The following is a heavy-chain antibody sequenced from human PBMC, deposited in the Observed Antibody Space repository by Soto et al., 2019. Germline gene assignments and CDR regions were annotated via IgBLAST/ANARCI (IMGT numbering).Heavy chain of an antibody. V-gene: IGHV1-69*13. D-gene: IGHD2-2*02. J-gene: IGHJ6*02. CDR3: ARDPWRHDGMPIYRPVYYYYGMDV. Sequence: SVKVSCKASGGTFSRYAISWVRQAPGQGLVWMGGIIPIFGTANYAQKFQGRVTITADESTSTAYMELSSLRSEDTAVYYCARDPWRHDGMPIYRPVYYYYGMDVWGQGTTVTVSS. CDR1: GGTFSRYA. CDR2: IIPIFGTA.